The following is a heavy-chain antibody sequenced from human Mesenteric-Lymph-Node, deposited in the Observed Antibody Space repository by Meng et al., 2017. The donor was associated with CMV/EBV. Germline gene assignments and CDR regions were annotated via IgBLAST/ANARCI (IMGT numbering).Heavy chain of an antibody. D-gene: IGHD2-21*01. V-gene: IGHV3-23*03. Sequence: GGSLRLSCAASGFTFSSYAMSWVRQAPGKGLEWVSVIYSGSSTTYYADSAKGRFTISRDNSKNTLYLQMNSLRAEDTAVYYCARSIFTGFNSYYYGMDVWGQGTTVTVSS. CDR1: GFTFSSYA. J-gene: IGHJ6*02. CDR3: ARSIFTGFNSYYYGMDV. CDR2: IYSGSSTT.